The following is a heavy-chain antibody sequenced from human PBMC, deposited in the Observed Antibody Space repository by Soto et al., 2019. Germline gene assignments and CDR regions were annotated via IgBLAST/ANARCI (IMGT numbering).Heavy chain of an antibody. CDR3: ARDKRGGDRYYYYYGMDV. J-gene: IGHJ6*02. Sequence: GASVKVSCKASRYTFTSYYMHWVRQAPGQGLEWMGIINPSGGSTSYAQKFQGRVTMTRDTSTSTVYMELSSLRSEDTAVYYCARDKRGGDRYYYYYGMDVWGQGTTVTVSS. D-gene: IGHD2-21*02. CDR1: RYTFTSYY. CDR2: INPSGGST. V-gene: IGHV1-46*01.